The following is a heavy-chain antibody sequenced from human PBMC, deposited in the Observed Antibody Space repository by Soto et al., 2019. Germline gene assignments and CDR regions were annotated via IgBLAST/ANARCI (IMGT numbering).Heavy chain of an antibody. J-gene: IGHJ1*01. D-gene: IGHD1-1*01. Sequence: PSETLSLTCAVSGGSISSGGYSWTWLRQPPGRGLEWIRYVHHTGSTTYNPSLKTRVNVSVDRPNNRFFLTLASATAAYSAVYYCASGVWNDVFPYWGLGILVTVSS. CDR3: ASGVWNDVFPY. CDR1: GGSISSGGYS. V-gene: IGHV4-30-2*01. CDR2: VHHTGST.